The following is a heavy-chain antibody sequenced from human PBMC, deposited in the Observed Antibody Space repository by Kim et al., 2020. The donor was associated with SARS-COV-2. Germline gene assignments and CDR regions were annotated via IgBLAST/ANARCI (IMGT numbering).Heavy chain of an antibody. CDR1: GFTFSSYG. D-gene: IGHD6-13*01. J-gene: IGHJ6*02. CDR2: ISYDGSNK. V-gene: IGHV3-30*18. CDR3: AKEGISSHPRYTVGYGMDV. Sequence: GGSLRLSCAASGFTFSSYGMHWVRQAPGKGLEWVAVISYDGSNKYYADSVKGRFTISRDNSKNTLYLQMNSLRAEDTAVYYCAKEGISSHPRYTVGYGMDVWGQGTTVTVSS.